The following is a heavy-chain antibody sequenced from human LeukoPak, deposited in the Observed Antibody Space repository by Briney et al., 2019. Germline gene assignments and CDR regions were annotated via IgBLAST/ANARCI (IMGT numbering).Heavy chain of an antibody. D-gene: IGHD2-8*01. V-gene: IGHV3-30*02. CDR1: GFTFSSYG. J-gene: IGHJ4*02. Sequence: GGSLRHSCAASGFTFSSYGMHWVRQAPAKGLEWVACIQFDGRHIFYTDSVRGRFTISRDNSKNTLYLQMSSLRAEDTAVFYCAKTSDQLLYSKLDHWGQGTLVTVSS. CDR3: AKTSDQLLYSKLDH. CDR2: IQFDGRHI.